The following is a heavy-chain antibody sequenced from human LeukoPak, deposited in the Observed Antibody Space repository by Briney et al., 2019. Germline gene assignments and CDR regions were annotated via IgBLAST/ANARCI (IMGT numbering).Heavy chain of an antibody. D-gene: IGHD2-21*02. J-gene: IGHJ3*02. V-gene: IGHV4-39*01. CDR3: ARHYCGGDCYWARGPFDI. CDR2: IYYSGST. CDR1: GGSISSSSYY. Sequence: SETLSLTCTVSGGSISSSSYYWGWIRHPPGKGLEWIGSIYYSGSTYYNPSLKSRLTISVDTSKNQFSLKLSSVTAADTAVYYCARHYCGGDCYWARGPFDIWGQGTMVTVSS.